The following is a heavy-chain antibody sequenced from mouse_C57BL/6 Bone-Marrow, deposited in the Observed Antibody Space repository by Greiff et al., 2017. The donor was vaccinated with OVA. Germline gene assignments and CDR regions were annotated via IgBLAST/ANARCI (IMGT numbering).Heavy chain of an antibody. Sequence: EAGGGLVQPKGSLKLSCAASGFSFNTYAMNWVRQAPGKGLEWVARIRSKSNNYATYYADSVKDRFTISRDDSESMLYLQMNNLKTEDTAMYYCVSPYYDYDWFAYWGQGTLVTVSA. V-gene: IGHV10-1*01. CDR1: GFSFNTYA. CDR2: IRSKSNNYAT. D-gene: IGHD2-4*01. J-gene: IGHJ3*01. CDR3: VSPYYDYDWFAY.